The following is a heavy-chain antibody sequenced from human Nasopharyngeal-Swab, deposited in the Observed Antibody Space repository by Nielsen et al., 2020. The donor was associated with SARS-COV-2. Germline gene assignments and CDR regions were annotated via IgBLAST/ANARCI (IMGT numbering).Heavy chain of an antibody. Sequence: SETLSLTCTVSGGSVSSCSYYWSWLRPPPGLGLEWIGYIYYSGSTNYNPSVKSRITISVDTSKNQFSLKLSSVTAADTAVYYCARVSWDGYYYYYSLDVWGQGTTVTVSS. V-gene: IGHV4-61*01. J-gene: IGHJ6*02. CDR3: ARVSWDGYYYYYSLDV. D-gene: IGHD5-24*01. CDR2: IYYSGST. CDR1: GGSVSSCSYY.